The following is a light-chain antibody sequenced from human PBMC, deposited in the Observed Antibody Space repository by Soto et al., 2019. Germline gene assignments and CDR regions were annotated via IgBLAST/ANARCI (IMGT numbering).Light chain of an antibody. J-gene: IGKJ4*01. V-gene: IGKV3-15*01. Sequence: EIVITQSASTLSVSPWERATLSCRASQSVSSNLAWYQQKPGQAPXLLIYGASNRATGIPARFSGSGSGTEFTLTISSLQSEDFAVYYCQQYNNWPPVTVGEGTKVEIK. CDR3: QQYNNWPPVT. CDR1: QSVSSN. CDR2: GAS.